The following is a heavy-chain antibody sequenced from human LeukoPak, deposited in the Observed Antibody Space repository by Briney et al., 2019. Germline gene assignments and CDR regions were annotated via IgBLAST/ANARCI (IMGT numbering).Heavy chain of an antibody. CDR2: ISGSGGST. CDR3: ARAPYGDYGSHDY. J-gene: IGHJ4*02. Sequence: GGSLRLSCAASGFTFSSYAMSWVRQAPGKGLEWVSAISGSGGSTYYADSVKGRFTISRDNSKNTLYLQMNSLRAEDTAVYYCARAPYGDYGSHDYWGQGTLVTVSS. CDR1: GFTFSSYA. D-gene: IGHD4-17*01. V-gene: IGHV3-23*01.